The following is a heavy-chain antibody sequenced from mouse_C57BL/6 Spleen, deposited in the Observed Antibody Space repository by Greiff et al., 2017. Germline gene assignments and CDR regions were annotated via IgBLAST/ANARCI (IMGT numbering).Heavy chain of an antibody. J-gene: IGHJ2*01. CDR3: AKNSDDGFNYFDY. CDR2: IWRGGST. D-gene: IGHD2-3*01. CDR1: GFSLTSYG. V-gene: IGHV2-5*01. Sequence: QVQLQQSGPGLVQPSQSLSITCTVSGFSLTSYGVHWVRQSPGQGLEWLGVIWRGGSTDYNAAFMSRLSITKVNSKSQVFFKMNSLQADDTAIYYCAKNSDDGFNYFDYWGQGTTLTVSS.